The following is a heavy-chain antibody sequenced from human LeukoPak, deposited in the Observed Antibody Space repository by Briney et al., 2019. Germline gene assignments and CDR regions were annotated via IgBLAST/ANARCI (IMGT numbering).Heavy chain of an antibody. J-gene: IGHJ2*01. V-gene: IGHV4-31*03. D-gene: IGHD3-10*01. CDR2: IYDSGST. CDR1: GGSISSGGYY. Sequence: PSQTLSLTCTVSGGSISSGGYYWSWIRQHPGKGLEWIGYIYDSGSTYYKPPLRSRVTISGDTSKNQFSLKLSSVSDADTAVYYCASYGSGWYFDLWGRGTLVTVSS. CDR3: ASYGSGWYFDL.